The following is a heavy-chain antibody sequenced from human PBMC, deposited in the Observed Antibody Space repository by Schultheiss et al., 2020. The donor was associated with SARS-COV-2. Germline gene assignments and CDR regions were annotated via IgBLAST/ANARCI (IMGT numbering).Heavy chain of an antibody. D-gene: IGHD1/OR15-1a*01. J-gene: IGHJ4*02. V-gene: IGHV3-15*01. CDR3: TPGRGVNTH. Sequence: GGSLRLSCAASGFTFSSYAMHWVRQAPGKGLEWVGRIRSKTDGGTTDYAAPVKGRSTISRDDSKNTLYLQMKSLKTEDTAVYYCTPGRGVNTHWGQGTLVTVSS. CDR2: IRSKTDGGTT. CDR1: GFTFSSYA.